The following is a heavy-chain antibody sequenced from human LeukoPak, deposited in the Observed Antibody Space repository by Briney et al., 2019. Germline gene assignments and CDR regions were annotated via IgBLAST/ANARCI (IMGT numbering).Heavy chain of an antibody. V-gene: IGHV1-8*01. CDR2: MNPNSGNT. CDR1: GYTFTSYD. Sequence: ASVKVSCKASGYTFTSYDINWVRQATGQGLEWMGWMNPNSGNTGYAQKFQGRVTMTRNTSISTAYMELSSLRSEDTAVYYCAAIVGATDAFDIWGQGTMVTVSS. D-gene: IGHD1-26*01. CDR3: AAIVGATDAFDI. J-gene: IGHJ3*02.